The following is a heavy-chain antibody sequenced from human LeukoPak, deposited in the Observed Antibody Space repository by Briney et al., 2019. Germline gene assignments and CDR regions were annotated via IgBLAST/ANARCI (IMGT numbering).Heavy chain of an antibody. CDR2: IYYSGST. Sequence: PSETLSLTCTVSGGSISSYYWSWIRQPPGKGLEWIGYIYYSGSTNYNPSLKSRVTISVDTSKNQFSLKLSSVTAADTAVYYCARETSQKGAHYMDVWGKGTTVTVSS. CDR1: GGSISSYY. J-gene: IGHJ6*03. V-gene: IGHV4-59*01. D-gene: IGHD3-16*01. CDR3: ARETSQKGAHYMDV.